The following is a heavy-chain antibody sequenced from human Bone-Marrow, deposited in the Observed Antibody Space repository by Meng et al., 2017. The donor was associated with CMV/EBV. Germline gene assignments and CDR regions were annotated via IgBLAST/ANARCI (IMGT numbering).Heavy chain of an antibody. CDR3: ARGGRGERDYYLEH. V-gene: IGHV1-18*01. CDR2: ISCDSGDR. D-gene: IGHD3-16*01. J-gene: IGHJ4*02. Sequence: ASVKVSCKTSGFTFTNFAIGWVRLVPGQGLEWMGWISCDSGDRRYAQKFQGRLTLTTDTARRTAYMEMGGLTSDDTAVYYCARGGRGERDYYLEHWGQGTLVTVSS. CDR1: GFTFTNFA.